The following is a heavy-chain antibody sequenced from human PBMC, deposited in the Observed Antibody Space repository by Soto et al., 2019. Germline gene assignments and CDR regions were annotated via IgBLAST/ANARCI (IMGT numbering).Heavy chain of an antibody. V-gene: IGHV3-49*04. CDR1: EVPAADYS. J-gene: IGHJ5*02. CDR3: TRDSFAFGKVGTWFDP. Sequence: GGPLIHSCAVAEVPAADYSMNLVSTAPGKRLEWVAFIRTNAYGGTTEYAASVKGRFTISRDDSKSIAYLQMNSLRTDDTAIYYCTRDSFAFGKVGTWFDPWGQGTRVNVSA. CDR2: IRTNAYGGTT. D-gene: IGHD3-3*01.